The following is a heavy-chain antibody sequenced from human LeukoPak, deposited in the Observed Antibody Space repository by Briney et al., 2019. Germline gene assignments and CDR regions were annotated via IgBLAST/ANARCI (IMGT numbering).Heavy chain of an antibody. CDR3: AKDMSGALD. CDR1: GFTFSSYG. D-gene: IGHD3-3*01. V-gene: IGHV3-30*18. J-gene: IGHJ4*02. CDR2: ISYDGSNK. Sequence: PGGSLRLSCAASGFTFSSYGMHWVRQAPGKGLEWVAVISYDGSNKYYADSVKGRFTISRDNSKNTLYLQMNSLRARDTAVYYCAKDMSGALDWGQGTLVTVSS.